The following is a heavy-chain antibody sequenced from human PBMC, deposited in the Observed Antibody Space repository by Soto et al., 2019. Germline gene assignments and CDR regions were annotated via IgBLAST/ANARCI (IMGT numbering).Heavy chain of an antibody. V-gene: IGHV3-30*18. J-gene: IGHJ4*02. CDR2: ISYDGSDR. CDR3: AKGSGYSYGPGDY. CDR1: GLTFSSYG. D-gene: IGHD5-18*01. Sequence: GGSLRLSCAASGLTFSSYGMHWVRQAPGKGLEWVAVISYDGSDRYYADSVKGRFTISRDNSKNTLYLQMNSLRAEDTAVYYCAKGSGYSYGPGDYWGQGTLVTVS.